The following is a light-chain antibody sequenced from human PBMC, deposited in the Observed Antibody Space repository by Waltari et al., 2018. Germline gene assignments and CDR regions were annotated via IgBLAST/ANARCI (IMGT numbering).Light chain of an antibody. Sequence: QSALTQPASVSGSPGPSITTPCTGTSSDVGGYNYVSWYQQHPGKAPKLIIYDVSNRPSGVSNRFSGSKSGNTASLTISGLQAEDEADYYCSSYTSSSTPVVFGGGTKLTVL. J-gene: IGLJ2*01. CDR1: SSDVGGYNY. CDR2: DVS. V-gene: IGLV2-14*03. CDR3: SSYTSSSTPVV.